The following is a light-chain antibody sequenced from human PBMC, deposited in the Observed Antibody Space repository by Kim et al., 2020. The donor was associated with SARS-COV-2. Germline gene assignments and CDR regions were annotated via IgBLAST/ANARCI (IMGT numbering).Light chain of an antibody. CDR1: QGITNY. Sequence: ASVGDRVTLTCRASQGITNYLAWYQQQPGKAPKLLMFDAYTLQSGVPSRFSGSGSGTDFTLTISSLQPEDSATYYCQQLNSYPFTFGGGTKVDIK. V-gene: IGKV1-9*01. CDR2: DAY. CDR3: QQLNSYPFT. J-gene: IGKJ4*01.